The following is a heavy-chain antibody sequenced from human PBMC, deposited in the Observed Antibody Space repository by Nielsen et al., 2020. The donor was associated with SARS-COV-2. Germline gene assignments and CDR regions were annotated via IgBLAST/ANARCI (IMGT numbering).Heavy chain of an antibody. CDR1: GGSISSSSYY. V-gene: IGHV3-53*01. CDR3: ARGITGGFGWYYGMDV. J-gene: IGHJ6*02. CDR2: IYSGGST. Sequence: ETLSLTCTVSGGSISSSSYYWGWVRQAPGKGLEWVSVIYSGGSTYYADSVKGRFTISRDNSKNTLYLQMNSLRAEDTAVYYCARGITGGFGWYYGMDVWGQGTTVTVSS. D-gene: IGHD2-8*02.